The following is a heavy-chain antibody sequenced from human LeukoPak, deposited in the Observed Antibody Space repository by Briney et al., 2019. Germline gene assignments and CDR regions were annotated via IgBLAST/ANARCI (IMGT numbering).Heavy chain of an antibody. J-gene: IGHJ5*02. Sequence: SETLSLTCTVSGYSISSGYYWGWIRPPPGKGLEWIGSIYHSGSTYYNPSLKSRVTISVDTSKNQFSLKLSSVTAADTAVYYCARVVAETAYPDPWGQGTLVTVSS. CDR2: IYHSGST. CDR1: GYSISSGYY. D-gene: IGHD2-15*01. CDR3: ARVVAETAYPDP. V-gene: IGHV4-38-2*02.